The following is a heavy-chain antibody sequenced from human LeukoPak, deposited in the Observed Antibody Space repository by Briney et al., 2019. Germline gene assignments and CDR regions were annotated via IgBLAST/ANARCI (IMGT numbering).Heavy chain of an antibody. CDR1: GGSISSSSYY. J-gene: IGHJ5*02. CDR3: ARHAPIVATIVDWFDP. CDR2: IYYSGST. D-gene: IGHD5-12*01. Sequence: SETLSLTCTVSGGSISSSSYYWGWIRQPPGMGLEWIGSIYYSGSTYYNPSLKSRVTISVDTSKNQFSLKLSSVTAADTAVYYCARHAPIVATIVDWFDPWGQGTLVTVSS. V-gene: IGHV4-39*01.